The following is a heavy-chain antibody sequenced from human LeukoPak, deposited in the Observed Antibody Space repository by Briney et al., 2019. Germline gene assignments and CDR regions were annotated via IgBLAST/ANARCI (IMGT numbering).Heavy chain of an antibody. J-gene: IGHJ4*02. CDR3: ARFALKTPPTD. V-gene: IGHV3-30*03. CDR1: GFTFSSYG. Sequence: PGGSLRLSCAASGFTFSSYGMHWVRQVPGKGLEWVAVISYDGSNKYYADSVKGRFTISRDNAKNSLFLQMNSLRAEDTAVYYCARFALKTPPTDWGQGTLVTVSS. CDR2: ISYDGSNK.